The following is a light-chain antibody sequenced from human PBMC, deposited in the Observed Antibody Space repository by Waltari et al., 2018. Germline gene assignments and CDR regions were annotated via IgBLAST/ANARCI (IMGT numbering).Light chain of an antibody. J-gene: IGKJ2*01. CDR2: LGS. V-gene: IGKV2-28*01. Sequence: DIVMTQSPLSLPVTPGEPASIPCTSSQSLLHSNGYNYLDWYLQKPGQSPQLLIYLGSNRASGVPDRFSGSGSGTDFTLKISRVEAEDVGVYYCMQALQTSYTFGQGTKLEIK. CDR3: MQALQTSYT. CDR1: QSLLHSNGYNY.